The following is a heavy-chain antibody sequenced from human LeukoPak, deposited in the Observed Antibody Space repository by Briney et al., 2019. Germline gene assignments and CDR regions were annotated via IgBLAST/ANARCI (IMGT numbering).Heavy chain of an antibody. CDR2: ISGSGDTT. CDR1: GFTFSSYA. Sequence: PEGSLRLSCAASGFTFSSYAMSWVRQAPGKGPEWVSGISGSGDTTDYADSVKGRFTISRDNSKSTLYLQMNSLRAEDTAVYYCATRQQMVLYWGQGTLVTVSS. V-gene: IGHV3-23*01. CDR3: ATRQQMVLY. D-gene: IGHD6-13*01. J-gene: IGHJ4*02.